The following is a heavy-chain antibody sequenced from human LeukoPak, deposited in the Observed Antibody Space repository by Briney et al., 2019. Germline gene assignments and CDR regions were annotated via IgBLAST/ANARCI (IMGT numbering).Heavy chain of an antibody. CDR1: GFTFSSYS. J-gene: IGHJ4*02. CDR3: ARAEESGYDSGLFDY. D-gene: IGHD5-12*01. CDR2: ISSSSYI. V-gene: IGHV3-21*01. Sequence: GGSLRLSCAASGFTFSSYSMNWVRQAPGKGLEWVSSISSSSYIYYADSVKGRFTISRDNAKNSLYLQMNGLRAEDTAVYYCARAEESGYDSGLFDYWGQGTLVTVSS.